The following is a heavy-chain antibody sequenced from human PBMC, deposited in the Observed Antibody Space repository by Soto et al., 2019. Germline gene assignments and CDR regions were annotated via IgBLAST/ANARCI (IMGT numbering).Heavy chain of an antibody. CDR1: GGSISSYY. J-gene: IGHJ1*01. V-gene: IGHV4-59*01. CDR2: IYYSGST. Sequence: PSETLSLTCTVSGGSISSYYWSWIRQPPGKGLEWIGYIYYSGSTNYNPSLKGRVTISVDTSKNQFSLKLSSVTAADTAVYYCARSRTTVTPSGFQHWGQGTLVTVSS. CDR3: ARSRTTVTPSGFQH. D-gene: IGHD4-17*01.